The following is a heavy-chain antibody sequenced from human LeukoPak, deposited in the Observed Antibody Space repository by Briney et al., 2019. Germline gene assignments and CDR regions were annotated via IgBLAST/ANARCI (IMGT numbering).Heavy chain of an antibody. V-gene: IGHV3-15*01. CDR1: GFTFSSYG. CDR3: TWGSGWYSGMDV. CDR2: IKSKTDGGTT. J-gene: IGHJ6*02. Sequence: PGRSLRLSCAASGFTFSSYGMHWVRQAPGKGLEWVGRIKSKTDGGTTDYAAPVKGRFTISRDDSKNTLYLQMNSLKTEDTAVYYCTWGSGWYSGMDVWGQGTTVTVSS. D-gene: IGHD6-19*01.